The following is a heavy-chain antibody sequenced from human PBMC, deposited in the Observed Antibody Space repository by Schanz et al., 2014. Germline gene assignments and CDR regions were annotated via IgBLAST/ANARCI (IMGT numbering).Heavy chain of an antibody. CDR2: ISGTGTKT. CDR1: GFMFTKYA. D-gene: IGHD2-15*01. Sequence: DVQLVESGGGLAQPGGSLRLSCVASGFMFTKYAMNWVRQAPGSGLEWVSGISGTGTKTYYAASVKSRFTISRDNSKNTVSLQMSSLRADDTALYYCAKDIGGAVAAPVYDSWGQGTLVTVSS. V-gene: IGHV3-23*04. CDR3: AKDIGGAVAAPVYDS. J-gene: IGHJ4*02.